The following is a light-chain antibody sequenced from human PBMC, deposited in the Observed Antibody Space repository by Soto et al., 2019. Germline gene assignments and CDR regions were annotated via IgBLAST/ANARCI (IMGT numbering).Light chain of an antibody. Sequence: EIVLTQSPYTLSLSPGERATLSCRASQSVSSNLAWYQQKPGQAPRLLIYGASTRATGIPARFSGSGSGTDFTLTISSLQSEDFAVYYCQQYHQWPPITFGQGTRLEIK. CDR3: QQYHQWPPIT. CDR1: QSVSSN. V-gene: IGKV3-15*01. J-gene: IGKJ5*01. CDR2: GAS.